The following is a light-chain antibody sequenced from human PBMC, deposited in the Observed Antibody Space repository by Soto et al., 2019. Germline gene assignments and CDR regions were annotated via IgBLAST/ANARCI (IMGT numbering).Light chain of an antibody. Sequence: SYELTQPLSVSVALGQTARITCGGNNIGSKNVHWYQQKPGQAPVLVIYRDTNRPSGIPERFSGSNSGNTAILTVSRAQAWDEADYYCQVWDSSTFVVFGAGTKLTLL. CDR1: NIGSKN. V-gene: IGLV3-9*01. CDR2: RDT. CDR3: QVWDSSTFVV. J-gene: IGLJ2*01.